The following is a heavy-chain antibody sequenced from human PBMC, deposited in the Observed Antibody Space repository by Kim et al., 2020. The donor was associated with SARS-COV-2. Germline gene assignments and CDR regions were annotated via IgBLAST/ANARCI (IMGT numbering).Heavy chain of an antibody. Sequence: SVKVSCKASGGTFSSYTLSWVRQAPGQGLEWMGGIIPIFGIANYAQKFQGRVTITADESTSTAYMELSSLRSEDTAVYYCSWELPGNGMDVWGQGTTVTVSS. J-gene: IGHJ6*02. CDR2: IIPIFGIA. D-gene: IGHD1-26*01. CDR1: GGTFSSYT. V-gene: IGHV1-69*13. CDR3: SWELPGNGMDV.